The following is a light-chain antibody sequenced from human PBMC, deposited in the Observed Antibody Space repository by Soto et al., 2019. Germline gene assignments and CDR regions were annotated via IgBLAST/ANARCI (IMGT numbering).Light chain of an antibody. J-gene: IGKJ1*01. Sequence: EIVMTQSPATLSVSPGERATLSCRASQSVSSNFAWYQQKPGQAPRLLIYGASTRATGIPARFSGSGSGTEFTLTISSLQSEDFAVYSCQQYNTWPRTFGQGTKVEIE. CDR3: QQYNTWPRT. CDR1: QSVSSN. CDR2: GAS. V-gene: IGKV3-15*01.